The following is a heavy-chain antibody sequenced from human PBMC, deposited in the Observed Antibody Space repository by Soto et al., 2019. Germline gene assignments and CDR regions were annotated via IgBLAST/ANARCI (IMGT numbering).Heavy chain of an antibody. V-gene: IGHV1-2*04. CDR3: ARGSPVHYYDSSGYFDY. D-gene: IGHD3-22*01. J-gene: IGHJ4*02. CDR1: GYTFTGYY. CDR2: INPNSGGT. Sequence: ASVKVSCKASGYTFTGYYMHWVRQAPGKGLEWMGCINPNSGGTNYAQKFQGWVTMTRDTSISTAYMELSRLRSDDTAVYYCARGSPVHYYDSSGYFDYWGQGTLVTV.